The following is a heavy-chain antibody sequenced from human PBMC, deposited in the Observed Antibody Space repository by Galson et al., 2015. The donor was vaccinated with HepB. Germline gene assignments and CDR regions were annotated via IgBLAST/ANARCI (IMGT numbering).Heavy chain of an antibody. J-gene: IGHJ4*02. D-gene: IGHD4-23*01. V-gene: IGHV4-61*01. CDR2: IYYSGST. CDR3: AREIWELRWYHYFDY. Sequence: TCTVSGGSVSSGSSYWSWIRQPPGKGLEWIGYIYYSGSTNYNPSLKSRVTISVDTSKNQFSLKLSSVTAADTAVYYCAREIWELRWYHYFDYWGQGTLVTVSS. CDR1: GGSVSSGSSY.